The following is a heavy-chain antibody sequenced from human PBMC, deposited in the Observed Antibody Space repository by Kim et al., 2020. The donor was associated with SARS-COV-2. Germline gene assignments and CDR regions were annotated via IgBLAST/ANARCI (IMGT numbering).Heavy chain of an antibody. J-gene: IGHJ4*02. CDR3: AREYYYGHYYFDS. Sequence: SETLSHTCSVSGYSISSGYYWGWIRQPPGKGLEWIGSIYHSGSTYYNSSLRSRVTISVDTSKNQFSLKLSSVTAADTAVYYCAREYYYGHYYFDSWGQGTLVTVSS. D-gene: IGHD3-10*01. V-gene: IGHV4-38-2*02. CDR2: IYHSGST. CDR1: GYSISSGYY.